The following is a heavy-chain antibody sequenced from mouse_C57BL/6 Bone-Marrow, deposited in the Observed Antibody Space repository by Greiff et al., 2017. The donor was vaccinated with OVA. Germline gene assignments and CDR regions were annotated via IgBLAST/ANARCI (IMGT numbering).Heavy chain of an antibody. J-gene: IGHJ1*03. CDR1: GFSLTSYG. V-gene: IGHV2-2*01. D-gene: IGHD2-3*01. CDR3: ARKDGYGAYWYFDV. CDR2: IWSGGST. Sequence: VQGVESGPGLVQPSQSLSITCTVSGFSLTSYGVHWVRQSPGKGLEWLGVIWSGGSTDYNAAFISRLSISKDNSKSQVFFKMNSLQADDTAIYYCARKDGYGAYWYFDVWGTGTTVTVSS.